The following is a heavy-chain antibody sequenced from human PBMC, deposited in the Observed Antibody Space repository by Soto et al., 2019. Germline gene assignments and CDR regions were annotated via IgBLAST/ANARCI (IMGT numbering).Heavy chain of an antibody. CDR3: ARDAYCGGDCYDAFDI. CDR2: INAGNGNT. CDR1: GYTFTSYA. Sequence: SVKVSCKASGYTFTSYAMHWVRQAPGQRLEWMGWINAGNGNTKYSQKFQGRVTITRDTSASTAYMELSSLRSEDTAVYYCARDAYCGGDCYDAFDIWGQGTMVTVSS. V-gene: IGHV1-3*01. J-gene: IGHJ3*02. D-gene: IGHD2-21*01.